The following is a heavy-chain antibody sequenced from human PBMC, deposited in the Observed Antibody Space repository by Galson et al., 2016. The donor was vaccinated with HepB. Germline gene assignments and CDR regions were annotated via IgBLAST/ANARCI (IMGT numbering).Heavy chain of an antibody. CDR1: GGIFGSYA. CDR2: IIRVFGTV. CDR3: ARSQIVATFTGFAY. J-gene: IGHJ4*02. Sequence: SVKVSCKASGGIFGSYAMSWVRQAPGHGLAWMGGIIRVFGTVNYARKFQGRVTISADDSASTVYMELGGLRSGDTAVYYCARSQIVATFTGFAYWGQGTRVTVSP. V-gene: IGHV1-69*13. D-gene: IGHD5-12*01.